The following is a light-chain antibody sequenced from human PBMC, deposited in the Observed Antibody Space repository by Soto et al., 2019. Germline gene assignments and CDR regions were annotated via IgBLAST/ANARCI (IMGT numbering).Light chain of an antibody. Sequence: QSALTQPASVSGSAGQSITISCTGTSSDVGGYEYVSWYQQHPGRAPKLMIYEVSNRPSGVSNRFSGSKSGNTASLTISWLQAVDEADYYCSSYTSSSTLLFGTGTKVTVL. CDR2: EVS. CDR1: SSDVGGYEY. J-gene: IGLJ1*01. V-gene: IGLV2-14*01. CDR3: SSYTSSSTLL.